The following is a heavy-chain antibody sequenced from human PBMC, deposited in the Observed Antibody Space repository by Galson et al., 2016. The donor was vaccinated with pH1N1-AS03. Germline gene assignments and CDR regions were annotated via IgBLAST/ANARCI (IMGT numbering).Heavy chain of an antibody. CDR1: EFSLPTSGVG. D-gene: IGHD2-8*02. CDR2: IYWDDDK. CDR3: SHCLSQVEGTVRFDP. Sequence: PALVKPTQTLTQTCTFSEFSLPTSGVGVAWIRQPPGKALEWLALIYWDDDKRYSPSLKNRLTITKDSFRNKVVLSMTNMGPVDTAIYYCSHCLSQVEGTVRFDPWGQGNLVTVSS. J-gene: IGHJ5*02. V-gene: IGHV2-5*02.